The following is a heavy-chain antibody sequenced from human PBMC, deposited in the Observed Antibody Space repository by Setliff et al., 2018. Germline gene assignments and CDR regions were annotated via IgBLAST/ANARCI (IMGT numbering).Heavy chain of an antibody. J-gene: IGHJ6*02. CDR2: INPNSGGT. V-gene: IGHV1-2*04. Sequence: ASVKVSCKASGHTFTGYYMHWVRQAPGQGLEWMGWINPNSGGTNYAQKFQGWVTMTRDTSISTAYMELRSLRSDDTAVYYCARVPYYYGMDVWGQGTTVTVSS. CDR1: GHTFTGYY. CDR3: ARVPYYYGMDV.